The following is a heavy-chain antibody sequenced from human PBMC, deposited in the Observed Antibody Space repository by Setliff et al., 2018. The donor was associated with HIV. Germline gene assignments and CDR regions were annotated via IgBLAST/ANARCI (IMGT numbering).Heavy chain of an antibody. CDR2: IDYSGNT. J-gene: IGHJ4*02. V-gene: IGHV4-39*07. Sequence: PSETLSLTCTVSGGSLSSTTYYWGWIRQPPGKGLEWIGIIDYSGNTYYNPSLKSRITISVDTSKNQFSLKLSSVTAADTAVYYRERSGPVWFGEPPYYFDSWGLGTLVTVSS. D-gene: IGHD3-10*01. CDR1: GGSLSSTTYY. CDR3: ERSGPVWFGEPPYYFDS.